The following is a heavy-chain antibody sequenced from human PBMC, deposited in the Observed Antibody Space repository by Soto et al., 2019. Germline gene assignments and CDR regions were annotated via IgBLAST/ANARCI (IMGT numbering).Heavy chain of an antibody. V-gene: IGHV3-30-3*01. CDR1: GFSFSISP. CDR2: ISYDGTNK. D-gene: IGHD7-27*01. Sequence: QVQLVESGGGVVQPGRSLRLSCAASGFSFSISPMHWVRQAPGKGPEWVALISYDGTNKFYADSVKGRFTISRDNSKSTLYLQGDSLRPEAAAVYYCERDPKPSGGQHWAFTYFDSWGQGTLVTVSS. CDR3: ERDPKPSGGQHWAFTYFDS. J-gene: IGHJ4*02.